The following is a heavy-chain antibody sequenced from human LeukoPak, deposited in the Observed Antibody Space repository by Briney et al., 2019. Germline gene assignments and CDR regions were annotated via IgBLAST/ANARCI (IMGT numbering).Heavy chain of an antibody. D-gene: IGHD1-26*01. V-gene: IGHV1-3*01. Sequence: ASVKVSCKASGYTFTSYAMHWVRQAPGQRLEWMGWINAGNGNTKYSQKFQGRVTITRDTSASTAYMELSSLRSEDTAVYYCARDSGSYYKGRFDPWGQGTLVTVSS. CDR1: GYTFTSYA. CDR3: ARDSGSYYKGRFDP. J-gene: IGHJ5*02. CDR2: INAGNGNT.